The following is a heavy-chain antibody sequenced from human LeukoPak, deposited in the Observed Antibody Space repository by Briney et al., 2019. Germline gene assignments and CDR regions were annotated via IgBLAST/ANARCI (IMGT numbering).Heavy chain of an antibody. J-gene: IGHJ4*02. CDR2: IIPIFGTA. CDR1: GGTFSSYA. V-gene: IGHV1-69*05. Sequence: SSVKVSCKASGGTFSSYAISWVRQAPGQGLEWMGRIIPIFGTANYAQKFQGRVTITTDESTSTAYKELSSLRSEDTAVYYCARDALIDYYDSSGPHDYWGQGTLVTVSS. CDR3: ARDALIDYYDSSGPHDY. D-gene: IGHD3-22*01.